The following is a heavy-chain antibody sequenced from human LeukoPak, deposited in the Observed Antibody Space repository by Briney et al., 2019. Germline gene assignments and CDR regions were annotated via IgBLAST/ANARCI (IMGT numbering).Heavy chain of an antibody. CDR1: DYSISSDNY. J-gene: IGHJ3*02. CDR3: AEHSRVIVGTTCAFDI. D-gene: IGHD1-26*01. V-gene: IGHV4-38-2*01. Sequence: PSETLSLTCAVSDYSISSDNYWSWIRQAPGKGLEWIGSMHHSGSFYYNPSLWSRVTISLDTSKNHFSLRLSSVTAADTALYYCAEHSRVIVGTTCAFDIWGQGTKVTVSS. CDR2: MHHSGSF.